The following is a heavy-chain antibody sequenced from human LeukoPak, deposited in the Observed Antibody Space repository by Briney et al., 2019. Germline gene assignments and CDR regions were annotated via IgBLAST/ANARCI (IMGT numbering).Heavy chain of an antibody. Sequence: GGSLRLSCAASGFTFSSYWMHWVRQAPGKGLVGVSRINDDGRSTNYAASVKGRFTISRDNAKNTLYLLINSLRAEDTAVYYCARVRWGGLYYFDYWGQGTLVTVSS. CDR3: ARVRWGGLYYFDY. J-gene: IGHJ4*02. V-gene: IGHV3-74*01. CDR1: GFTFSSYW. D-gene: IGHD3-16*01. CDR2: INDDGRST.